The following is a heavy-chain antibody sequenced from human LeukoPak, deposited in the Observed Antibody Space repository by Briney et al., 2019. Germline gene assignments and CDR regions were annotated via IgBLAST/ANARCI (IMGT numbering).Heavy chain of an antibody. V-gene: IGHV3-30*18. J-gene: IGHJ4*02. CDR2: ISDDGSNK. CDR3: AKGGASVTRYVDY. Sequence: PGGSLRLSCLASGFTFNRHAMHWVRQAPGQGLEWVALISDDGSNKYHGDSVKGRFTISRDNAKNTLYLQMNSLRPEDTAVYYCAKGGASVTRYVDYWGQGTLVTVSS. D-gene: IGHD4-17*01. CDR1: GFTFNRHA.